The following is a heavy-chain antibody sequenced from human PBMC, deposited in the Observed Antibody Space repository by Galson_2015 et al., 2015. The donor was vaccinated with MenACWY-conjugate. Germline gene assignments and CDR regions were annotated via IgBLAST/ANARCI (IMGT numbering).Heavy chain of an antibody. V-gene: IGHV3-7*03. J-gene: IGHJ6*02. CDR2: IKKDGSEK. CDR3: ARGHYGMDV. Sequence: SLRLSCAVSGFTFKNYWMTWVRQAPGKGLEWVANIKKDGSEKYYVDSVKGRFTISRDNAVNSLYLQMDSLRAEDTAVYYCARGHYGMDVWVPGTTVTVSS. CDR1: GFTFKNYW.